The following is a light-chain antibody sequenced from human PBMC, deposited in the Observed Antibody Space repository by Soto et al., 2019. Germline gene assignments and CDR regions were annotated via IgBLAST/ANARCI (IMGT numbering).Light chain of an antibody. CDR3: QQSDTTPWT. CDR2: EAS. V-gene: IGKV1-39*01. Sequence: DIQMTQSPSSLSASVGDRVTITCRASQSISSYLNWYQQKPGKAPKLLIYEASSLQSGVPSRFSCSGAGADFTLTVSSLKPDDFATYYCQQSDTTPWTCGQGTRVEMK. J-gene: IGKJ1*01. CDR1: QSISSY.